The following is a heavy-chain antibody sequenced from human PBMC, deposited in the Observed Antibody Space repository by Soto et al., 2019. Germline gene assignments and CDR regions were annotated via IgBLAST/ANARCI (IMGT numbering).Heavy chain of an antibody. CDR2: IGAYNGNT. J-gene: IGHJ3*02. Sequence: ASVKVSCKASGYTFTSYGISWVRQAPGQGLEWMGWIGAYNGNTNYAQKLQGRVTMTTDTSTSTAYMELRSLRSDDTAVYYCARDPAAAGDDAFDIWGQGTMVTVSS. D-gene: IGHD6-13*01. CDR3: ARDPAAAGDDAFDI. CDR1: GYTFTSYG. V-gene: IGHV1-18*04.